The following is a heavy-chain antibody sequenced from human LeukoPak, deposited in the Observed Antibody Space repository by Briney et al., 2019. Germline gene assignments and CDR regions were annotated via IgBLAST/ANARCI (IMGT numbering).Heavy chain of an antibody. Sequence: GGSLRLSCAASGFTFSSYSMNWVRQAPGKGLEWVSSISSSSSYILYADSVKGRFNISRDNAKNSVYLQMNSLRVEDTAVYFCARDKYDYSDYKSSEYWGQGTLVTVSS. D-gene: IGHD4-11*01. J-gene: IGHJ4*02. CDR3: ARDKYDYSDYKSSEY. V-gene: IGHV3-21*01. CDR1: GFTFSSYS. CDR2: ISSSSSYI.